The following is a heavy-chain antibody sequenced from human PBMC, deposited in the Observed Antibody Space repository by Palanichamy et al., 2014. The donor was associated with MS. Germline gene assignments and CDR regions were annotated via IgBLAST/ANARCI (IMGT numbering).Heavy chain of an antibody. CDR2: ISGSGGST. Sequence: EVQLLDVWGRLGTAWGVPETLLCSLWIHLSSYAMSWVRQAPGKGLEWVSAISGSGGSTYYADSVKGRFTISRDNSKNTLYLQMNSLRAEDTAVYYCAKDLMVRGVISAFDIWGQGTMVTVSS. CDR1: IHLSSYA. J-gene: IGHJ3*02. V-gene: IGHV3-23*01. CDR3: AKDLMVRGVISAFDI. D-gene: IGHD3-10*01.